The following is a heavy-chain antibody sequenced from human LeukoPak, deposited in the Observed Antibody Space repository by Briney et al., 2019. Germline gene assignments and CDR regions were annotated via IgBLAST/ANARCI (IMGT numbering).Heavy chain of an antibody. CDR1: GYRLSEFP. CDR3: TTRNHYYHGF. Sequence: ASVKVSCRVSGYRLSEFPIHWVRQSPGKGLEWVGGSDPEEGETFFAQKFQGRVTLTEDTSADTAYMELSGLRSEDTAVFYCTTRNHYYHGFRGQGTLIIVSP. V-gene: IGHV1-24*01. CDR2: SDPEEGET. D-gene: IGHD3-10*01. J-gene: IGHJ4*02.